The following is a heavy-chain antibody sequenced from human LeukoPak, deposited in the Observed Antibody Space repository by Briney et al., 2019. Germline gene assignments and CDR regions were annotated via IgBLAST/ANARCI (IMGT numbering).Heavy chain of an antibody. Sequence: GGSLRLSCAASGFTFSSYGMHWVRQAPGKGLEWVAVIWYDGSNKYYADSVKGRFTISRDNSKNMLYLQMNSLRAEDTAVYYCAKDLVFRSSSSDYWGQGTLVTVSS. CDR1: GFTFSSYG. CDR3: AKDLVFRSSSSDY. D-gene: IGHD6-6*01. V-gene: IGHV3-30*02. CDR2: IWYDGSNK. J-gene: IGHJ4*02.